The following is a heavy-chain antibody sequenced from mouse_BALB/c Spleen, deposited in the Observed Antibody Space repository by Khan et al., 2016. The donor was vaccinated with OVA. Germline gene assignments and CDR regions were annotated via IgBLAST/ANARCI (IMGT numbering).Heavy chain of an antibody. CDR1: GFSFSSFG. CDR2: MSSGSSTI. J-gene: IGHJ1*01. V-gene: IGHV5-17*02. CDR3: ASARGNFHWYFDV. D-gene: IGHD2-1*01. Sequence: DVKLVESGGGLVQPGGSRKLSCAASGFSFSSFGMHWVRQAPKKGLEWVAYMSSGSSTIYYVDTVKGRFTISRDIPKNTFLQMTSLRSEDTAMYYCASARGNFHWYFDVWGAGTSVTVSS.